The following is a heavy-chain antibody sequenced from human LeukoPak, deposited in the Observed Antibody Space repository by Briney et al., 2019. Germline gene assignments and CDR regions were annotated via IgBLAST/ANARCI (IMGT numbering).Heavy chain of an antibody. CDR3: ARARLITGTTNAFDI. CDR2: ISAYNGNT. D-gene: IGHD1-7*01. CDR1: GYTFTSYG. Sequence: ASVKVSCKASGYTFTSYGISWVRQAPGQGLEWMGWISAYNGNTNYAQKLQGRVTMTTDTSTSTAYMELRSLRSDDTAVYYCARARLITGTTNAFDIWGQGTMVTVSS. V-gene: IGHV1-18*01. J-gene: IGHJ3*02.